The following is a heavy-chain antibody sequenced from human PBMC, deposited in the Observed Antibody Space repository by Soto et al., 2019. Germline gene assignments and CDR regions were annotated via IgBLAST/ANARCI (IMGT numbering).Heavy chain of an antibody. CDR3: ARVGLLYYDSHDAFDI. Sequence: HPGGSLRLSCAASGFTFSSYEMNWVRQAPGKGLEWVSYISSSGSTIYYADSVKGRFTISRDNAKNSLYLQMNSLRAEDTAVYYCARVGLLYYDSHDAFDIWGQGTMVTVSS. CDR2: ISSSGSTI. CDR1: GFTFSSYE. J-gene: IGHJ3*02. V-gene: IGHV3-48*03. D-gene: IGHD3-22*01.